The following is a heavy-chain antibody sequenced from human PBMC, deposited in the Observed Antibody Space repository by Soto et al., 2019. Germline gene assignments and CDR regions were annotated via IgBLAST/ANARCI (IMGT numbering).Heavy chain of an antibody. CDR1: GFTFSSYW. V-gene: IGHV3-74*01. Sequence: GGSLRLSCAASGFTFSSYWMHWVRQAPGKGLVWVSRINSDGSSTSYADSVKGRFTISRDNAKNTLYLQMNSLRAEDTAVYYCARHYCSGGTCLFGPWGQGTLVTVSS. D-gene: IGHD2-15*01. J-gene: IGHJ5*02. CDR3: ARHYCSGGTCLFGP. CDR2: INSDGSST.